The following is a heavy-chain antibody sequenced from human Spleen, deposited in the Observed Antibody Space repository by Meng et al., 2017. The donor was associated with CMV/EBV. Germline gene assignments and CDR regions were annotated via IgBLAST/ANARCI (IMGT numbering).Heavy chain of an antibody. CDR2: ISSSSSYI. J-gene: IGHJ4*02. CDR1: GFTCSSYS. CDR3: ANLAALTMIIWY. V-gene: IGHV3-21*01. Sequence: VESGGGLVKPGGSLSLSCAASGFTCSSYSMNWVRQAPWKGLEWVSSISSSSSYIYYADSVKGRFTISRDNSKNTLYLQMNSLRAEDTAVYHCANLAALTMIIWYWGQGTLVTVSS. D-gene: IGHD3-22*01.